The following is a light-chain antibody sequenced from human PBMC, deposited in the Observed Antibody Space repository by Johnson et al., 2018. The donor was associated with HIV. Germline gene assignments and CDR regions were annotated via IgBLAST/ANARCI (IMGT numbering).Light chain of an antibody. Sequence: QSVLTQPPSVSAAPGQKVTVSCSGSSSNIGNNYVSWYQQLPGTAHKLLIYENNKRPSGIPDRFSGSKSGTAATLGITGLQTGDEADFYCGTWDSSLNVFVFGTGTKVTVL. V-gene: IGLV1-51*02. J-gene: IGLJ1*01. CDR2: ENN. CDR1: SSNIGNNY. CDR3: GTWDSSLNVFV.